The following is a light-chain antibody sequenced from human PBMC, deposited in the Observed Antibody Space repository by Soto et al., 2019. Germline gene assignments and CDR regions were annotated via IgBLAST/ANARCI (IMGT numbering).Light chain of an antibody. CDR1: SSDVGGYNY. CDR3: NSYTSSSTYV. CDR2: DVS. J-gene: IGLJ1*01. Sequence: QSVLXQPASVSGSPGQSITISCTRTSSDVGGYNYVSWYQQHPGKAPKLMIYDVSNRPSGVSNRFSGSKSGNTASLTISGLQAEDEADYYCNSYTSSSTYVFGTGTKVTV. V-gene: IGLV2-14*01.